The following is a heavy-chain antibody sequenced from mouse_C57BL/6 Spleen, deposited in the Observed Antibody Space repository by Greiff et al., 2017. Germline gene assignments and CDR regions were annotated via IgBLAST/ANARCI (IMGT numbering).Heavy chain of an antibody. J-gene: IGHJ4*01. CDR1: GFTFSDYG. V-gene: IGHV5-17*01. CDR3: ARGAVDYDVAMDY. D-gene: IGHD2-4*01. Sequence: DVHLVESGGGLVKPGGSLKLSCAASGFTFSDYGMHWVRQAPEKGLEWVAYISSGSSTIYYADTVKGRFTISRDNAKNTLFLQMTSLRSEDTAMYYCARGAVDYDVAMDYWGQGTSVTVSS. CDR2: ISSGSSTI.